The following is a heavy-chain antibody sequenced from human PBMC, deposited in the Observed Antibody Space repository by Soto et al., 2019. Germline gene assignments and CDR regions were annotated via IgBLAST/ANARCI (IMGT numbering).Heavy chain of an antibody. CDR3: AKDRYCSGGSCHLNYYYGMDV. CDR2: ISSSGSYI. Sequence: GGSLRLSCAASGFTFRSYTMQWVRQAPGKGLEWVSYISSSGSYIYYADSVKSRFTISRDNARNSLHLQMNSLRAEDTAVYYCAKDRYCSGGSCHLNYYYGMDVWGQGTTVTVSS. D-gene: IGHD2-15*01. V-gene: IGHV3-21*01. CDR1: GFTFRSYT. J-gene: IGHJ6*02.